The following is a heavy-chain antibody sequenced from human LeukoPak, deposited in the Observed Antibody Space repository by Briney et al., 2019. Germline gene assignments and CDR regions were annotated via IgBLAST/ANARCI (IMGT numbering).Heavy chain of an antibody. CDR2: ISAYNGNT. CDR1: GYTFTSYG. V-gene: IGHV1-18*01. D-gene: IGHD3-22*01. CDR3: ARRPSSGYYAFDI. J-gene: IGHJ3*02. Sequence: GASVKVSCKASGYTFTSYGISWVRQAPGQGLEWMGWISAYNGNTNYAQKFQGRVTITTDESTSTAYMELSSLRSEDTAVYYCARRPSSGYYAFDIWGQGTMVTVSS.